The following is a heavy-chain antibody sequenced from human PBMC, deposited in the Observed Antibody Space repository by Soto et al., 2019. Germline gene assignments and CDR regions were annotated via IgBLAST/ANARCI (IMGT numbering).Heavy chain of an antibody. D-gene: IGHD2-21*02. CDR3: TRDGRGLGRLSLFEY. V-gene: IGHV3-53*01. CDR1: GFNVNSDY. CDR2: IYSGETT. J-gene: IGHJ4*02. Sequence: GGSLRLSCAASGFNVNSDYMNWVRQTPGKGLEWVASIYSGETTYYADSVRGRFTIPSDKSKNTLYFQLSSLRIEDTAVYYCTRDGRGLGRLSLFEYWGQGVLVTVSS.